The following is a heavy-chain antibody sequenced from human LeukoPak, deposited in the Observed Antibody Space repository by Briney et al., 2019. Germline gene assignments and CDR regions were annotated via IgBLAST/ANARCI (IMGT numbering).Heavy chain of an antibody. CDR2: IYPLESIT. Sequence: ESLKISCQTSGYDFSTKWIGWVRQMPGKGLEWMGIIYPLESITKYSPAFQGHVTLTADTSINTAFLQWTSLMASDTAIYYCARLAPDYADYWFDPWGQGTLGTVSS. J-gene: IGHJ5*02. CDR1: GYDFSTKW. D-gene: IGHD4-17*01. CDR3: ARLAPDYADYWFDP. V-gene: IGHV5-51*01.